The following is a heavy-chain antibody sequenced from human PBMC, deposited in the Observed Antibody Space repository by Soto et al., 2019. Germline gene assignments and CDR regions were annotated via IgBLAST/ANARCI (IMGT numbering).Heavy chain of an antibody. CDR2: IYHSGST. J-gene: IGHJ4*02. CDR1: GGSTSRYY. CDR3: ARAGNCGYFWSVDY. D-gene: IGHD3-22*01. Sequence: QVQLQESGPGRVKPSETLSLTCTVSGGSTSRYYWSWIRQPPGKGLEWIGYIYHSGSTNYNPSLKSRVTISVDTSKNQFSLKLSSVAAADTAVYYCARAGNCGYFWSVDYWGQGTLVTVSS. V-gene: IGHV4-59*01.